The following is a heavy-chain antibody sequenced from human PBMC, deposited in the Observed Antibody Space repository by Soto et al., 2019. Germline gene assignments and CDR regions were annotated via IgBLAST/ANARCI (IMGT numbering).Heavy chain of an antibody. Sequence: SETLSLTCTVSGGSISSGDYYWSWIRQPPGKGLDWIGYIYYSGSTYYNPSLKSRVTISVDTSKNQFSLKLSSVTAADTAVYYCARAKDSSGYYSDAFDIWGQGTMVTVSS. D-gene: IGHD3-22*01. CDR2: IYYSGST. CDR3: ARAKDSSGYYSDAFDI. J-gene: IGHJ3*02. V-gene: IGHV4-30-4*01. CDR1: GGSISSGDYY.